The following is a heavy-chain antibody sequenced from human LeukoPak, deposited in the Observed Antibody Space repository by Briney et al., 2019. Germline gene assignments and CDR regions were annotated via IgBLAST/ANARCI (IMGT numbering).Heavy chain of an antibody. V-gene: IGHV4-34*01. Sequence: SETLSLTCAVYGGSFSGYYWSWIRQPPGKGLEWIGEINHSGSTNYNPSLKSRVTISVDTSKKQFSLKLSSVTAADTAVYFCAAISVRQVFDYWGRGTLVTVSS. D-gene: IGHD2/OR15-2a*01. J-gene: IGHJ4*02. CDR1: GGSFSGYY. CDR3: AAISVRQVFDY. CDR2: INHSGST.